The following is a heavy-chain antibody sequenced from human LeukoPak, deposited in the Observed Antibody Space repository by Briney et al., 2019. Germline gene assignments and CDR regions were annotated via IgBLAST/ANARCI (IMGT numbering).Heavy chain of an antibody. Sequence: PSETLSLTCTASGGSISSYYWSWIRQPPGKRLEWIGYIYYSGSTNYNPSLKSRFTISVDTSKNQFSLKLSSVTAADTAVYYCARTTEGGYTYDYFYYYCRDVWGKGTTVTISS. CDR3: ARTTEGGYTYDYFYYYCRDV. V-gene: IGHV4-59*01. D-gene: IGHD5-18*01. J-gene: IGHJ6*03. CDR1: GGSISSYY. CDR2: IYYSGST.